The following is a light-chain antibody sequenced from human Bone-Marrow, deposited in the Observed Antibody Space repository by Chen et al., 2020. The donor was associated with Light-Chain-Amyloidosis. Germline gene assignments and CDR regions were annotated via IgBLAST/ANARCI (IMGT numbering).Light chain of an antibody. V-gene: IGKV3-15*01. CDR1: QYIYSS. J-gene: IGKJ1*01. CDR3: QQRSNWPQRT. Sequence: EIVMTQSPATLSVSPGERATLPCRASQYIYSSLAWYQQIPGQAPRLLIYGASTRATGVPARFSGSGSGTEFTLTITRLQSEDFALYHCQQRSNWPQRTFGQGTKVEIK. CDR2: GAS.